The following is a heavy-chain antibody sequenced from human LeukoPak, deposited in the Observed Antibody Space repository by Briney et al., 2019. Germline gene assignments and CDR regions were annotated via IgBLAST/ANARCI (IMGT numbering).Heavy chain of an antibody. J-gene: IGHJ4*02. CDR1: GYTFTGYY. D-gene: IGHD6-13*01. Sequence: ASVKVSCKASGYTFTGYYMHWVRQAPGQGLEWMGWINPNSGGTNYAQKFQGRVTMTRDTSIGTAYMELSRLRSDDTAVYYCARGPMGIAAAEGCFDYWGQGTLVTVSS. V-gene: IGHV1-2*02. CDR3: ARGPMGIAAAEGCFDY. CDR2: INPNSGGT.